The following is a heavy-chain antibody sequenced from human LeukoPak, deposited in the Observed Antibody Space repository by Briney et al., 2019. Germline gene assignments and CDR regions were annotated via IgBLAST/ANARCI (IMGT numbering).Heavy chain of an antibody. J-gene: IGHJ6*03. CDR3: ARLAGGSWEDYYYYYMDV. Sequence: SETLSLTCTVSGGSISSSSYYWGWIRQPPGTGLEWIGSIYYSGSTYYNPSLKSRVTISVDTSKNQFSLKLSSVTAADTAVYYCARLAGGSWEDYYYYYMDVWGKGTTVTISS. D-gene: IGHD6-13*01. CDR2: IYYSGST. V-gene: IGHV4-39*01. CDR1: GGSISSSSYY.